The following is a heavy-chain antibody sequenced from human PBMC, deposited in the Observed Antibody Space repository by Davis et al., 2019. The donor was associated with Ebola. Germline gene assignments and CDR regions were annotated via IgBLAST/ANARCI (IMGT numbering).Heavy chain of an antibody. CDR1: GFTFSSYA. J-gene: IGHJ6*02. Sequence: GESLKISCAASGFTFSSYAMSWVRQAPGKGLEWVSAISGSGGSTYYADSVKGRFTISRDNSKNTLYLQMNSLRAEDTAVYYCAKVTGIAAAGTDYYYGMDVWGQGTTVTVSS. CDR3: AKVTGIAAAGTDYYYGMDV. V-gene: IGHV3-23*01. D-gene: IGHD6-13*01. CDR2: ISGSGGST.